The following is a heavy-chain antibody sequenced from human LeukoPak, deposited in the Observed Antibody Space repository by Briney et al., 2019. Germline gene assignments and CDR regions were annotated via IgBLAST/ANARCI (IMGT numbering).Heavy chain of an antibody. CDR3: ARYSSGWYA. CDR2: INVGNGDT. V-gene: IGHV1-3*01. J-gene: IGHJ5*02. CDR1: GYTFATYP. Sequence: GASVKVSCKASGYTFATYPIHWVRQASGQGLGWMGWINVGNGDTKYSQKFQGRVTITRDTSARTAYMELSRLRSEDTAVYYCARYSSGWYAWGQGTLVTVSS. D-gene: IGHD6-19*01.